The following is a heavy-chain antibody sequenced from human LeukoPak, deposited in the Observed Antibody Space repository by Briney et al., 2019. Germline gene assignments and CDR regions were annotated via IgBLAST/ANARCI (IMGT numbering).Heavy chain of an antibody. CDR1: GGSISSGSYY. CDR3: AKETVVPAAVRFRYYYYMDV. V-gene: IGHV4-61*02. CDR2: IYTSGST. D-gene: IGHD2-2*01. Sequence: TLSLTCTVSGGSISSGSYYWSWIRQPAGKGLEWIGRIYTSGSTNYNPSLKSRVTISVDTSKNQFSLKLSSVTAADTAVYYCAKETVVPAAVRFRYYYYMDVWGKGTTATVSS. J-gene: IGHJ6*03.